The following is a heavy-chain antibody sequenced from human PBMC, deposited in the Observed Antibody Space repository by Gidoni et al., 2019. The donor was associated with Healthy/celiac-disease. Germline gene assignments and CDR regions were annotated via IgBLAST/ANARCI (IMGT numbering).Heavy chain of an antibody. CDR2: IYYSGST. CDR3: ASAVAGARLEYYFDY. Sequence: QLQLQESGPGLVKPSETLSLTCTVSGGAISSSSYYWGWIRPPPGKGLEWIGSIYYSGSTSYNPSLKSRVTISVATSKNQFSLTLSSVPAADPAVYYCASAVAGARLEYYFDYWGQGTLVTVSS. J-gene: IGHJ4*02. V-gene: IGHV4-39*01. CDR1: GGAISSSSYY. D-gene: IGHD1-26*01.